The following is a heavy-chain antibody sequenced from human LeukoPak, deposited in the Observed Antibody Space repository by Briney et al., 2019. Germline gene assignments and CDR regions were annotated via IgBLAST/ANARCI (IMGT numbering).Heavy chain of an antibody. J-gene: IGHJ5*02. V-gene: IGHV3-21*01. D-gene: IGHD6-13*01. CDR2: ISSSSSYI. CDR3: ARDGRRIAAAGWFDP. CDR1: GFTFSSYS. Sequence: GGSLRLSCAASGFTFSSYSMNWVRQAPGKGLEWVSSISSSSSYIYYADSVKGRFTISRDNAKNSLYLQMNSLRAEDTAVYYCARDGRRIAAAGWFDPWGQGTLDTVSS.